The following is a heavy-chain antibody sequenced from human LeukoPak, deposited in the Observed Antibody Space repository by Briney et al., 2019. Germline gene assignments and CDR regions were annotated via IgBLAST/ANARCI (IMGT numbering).Heavy chain of an antibody. CDR2: MNPNSGNT. Sequence: ASVKVSCKASGYTFTSYDINWVRQATGQGLEWMGWMNPNSGNTGSAQRFQGRITMTRDTSISTAYMELSSLRSEDTAVYYCARDPTLIPKRANWFDPWGQGTLVTVSS. D-gene: IGHD4-17*01. CDR1: GYTFTSYD. V-gene: IGHV1-8*01. CDR3: ARDPTLIPKRANWFDP. J-gene: IGHJ5*02.